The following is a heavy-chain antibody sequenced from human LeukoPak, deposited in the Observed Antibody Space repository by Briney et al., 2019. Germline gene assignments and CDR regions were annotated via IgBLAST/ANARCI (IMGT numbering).Heavy chain of an antibody. CDR2: ISYSGST. CDR3: ARHANRVNYYGMDV. J-gene: IGHJ6*02. D-gene: IGHD1-14*01. CDR1: GVSISTYY. Sequence: SETLSLTCTVSGVSISTYYWSWIRQPPGKGLERIGYISYSGSTNYNPSLKSRVAISVDTSKNHFSLKLSSVTAADTAVYYCARHANRVNYYGMDVWGQGTTVTVSS. V-gene: IGHV4-59*08.